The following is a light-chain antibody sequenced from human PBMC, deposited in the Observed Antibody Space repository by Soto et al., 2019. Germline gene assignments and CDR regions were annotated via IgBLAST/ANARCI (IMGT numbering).Light chain of an antibody. V-gene: IGLV2-23*02. Sequence: LTQPASVSGSPGQSITISCTGTSSDVGSYNLVSWYQQHPGKAPKLMIYGVNKRPSGVSNRFSGSKSGNTASLTISGLQAEDEADYYCCSYAGISTFYVFGTGTRSPS. CDR1: SSDVGSYNL. J-gene: IGLJ1*01. CDR3: CSYAGISTFYV. CDR2: GVN.